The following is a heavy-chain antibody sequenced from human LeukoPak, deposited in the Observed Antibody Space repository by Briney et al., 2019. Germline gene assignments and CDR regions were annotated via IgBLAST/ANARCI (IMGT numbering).Heavy chain of an antibody. CDR1: GGSISSYY. J-gene: IGHJ5*02. Sequence: SETLSLTCTASGGSISSYYWSWIRQPPGKGLEWIGYIYYSGSTNYNPSLKSRVTISVDTSKNQLSLKLSSVTAADTAVYYCARFSVAAAGTGWFDPWGQGTLVTVSA. V-gene: IGHV4-59*01. D-gene: IGHD6-13*01. CDR3: ARFSVAAAGTGWFDP. CDR2: IYYSGST.